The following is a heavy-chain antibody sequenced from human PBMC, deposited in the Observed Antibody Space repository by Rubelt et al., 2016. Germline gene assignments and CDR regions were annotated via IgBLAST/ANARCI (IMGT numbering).Heavy chain of an antibody. CDR2: ISAYNVNT. CDR3: ATPGRGGSVYDH. CDR1: GYTFTSYG. J-gene: IGHJ5*02. D-gene: IGHD2-15*01. V-gene: IGHV1-18*01. Sequence: QVQLVQSGAEVKKPGASVKVSCKASGYTFTSYGISWVRQAPGQGLEWMGWISAYNVNTNYERRLKARGTMTTAQATRTASRGLRSRRADDTAVYYCATPGRGGSVYDHWGQGTLVTVSS.